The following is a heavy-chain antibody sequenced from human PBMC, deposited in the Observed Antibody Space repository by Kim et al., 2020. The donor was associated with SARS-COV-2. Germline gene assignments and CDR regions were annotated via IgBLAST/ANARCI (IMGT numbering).Heavy chain of an antibody. J-gene: IGHJ4*02. V-gene: IGHV1-46*01. Sequence: STSYAQKFQGRVTMTRDTSTSTVYMELSSLRSEDTAVYYCASGTGTGVDYWGQGTLVTVSS. D-gene: IGHD1-1*01. CDR3: ASGTGTGVDY. CDR2: ST.